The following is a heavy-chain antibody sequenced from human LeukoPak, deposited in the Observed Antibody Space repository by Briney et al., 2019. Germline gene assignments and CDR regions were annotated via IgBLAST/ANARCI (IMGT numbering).Heavy chain of an antibody. CDR2: ISYDGSNK. Sequence: GGSLRLSCAASGFTFSSYAMHWVRQAPGKGLEGVAVISYDGSNKYYADSVKGRFTISRDNSKNTLYLQMNSLRAEDTAVYYCALLRLGDLLQPTDYWGQGTLVTVSS. J-gene: IGHJ4*02. D-gene: IGHD3-16*01. V-gene: IGHV3-30*04. CDR1: GFTFSSYA. CDR3: ALLRLGDLLQPTDY.